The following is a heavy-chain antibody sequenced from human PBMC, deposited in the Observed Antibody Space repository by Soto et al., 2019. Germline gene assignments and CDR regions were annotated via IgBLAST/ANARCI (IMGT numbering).Heavy chain of an antibody. CDR1: GGSISSYY. CDR2: IHYSGST. J-gene: IGHJ3*02. CDR3: ARVWGGAFDI. V-gene: IGHV4-59*01. D-gene: IGHD3-10*01. Sequence: PSETLSLTCTVSGGSISSYYWSWIRQPPGKGLEWIGYIHYSGSTNYKPTLKSRVTISVDTSKNQFSLKLSSVTAADTAVYYCARVWGGAFDIWGQGTMVTVSS.